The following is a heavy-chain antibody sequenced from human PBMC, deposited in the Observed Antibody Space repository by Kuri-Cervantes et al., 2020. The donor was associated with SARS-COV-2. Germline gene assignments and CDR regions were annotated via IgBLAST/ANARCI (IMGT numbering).Heavy chain of an antibody. D-gene: IGHD4-11*01. V-gene: IGHV1-2*02. Sequence: GGSLRLSCKASGYTFTGYYMHWVRQAPGQGLEWMGWINPNSGGTNYAQKFQGRVTMTRDTSISTAYMELSRLRSDDTAVYYCARSRMTTDAFDIWGQGTMVTVSS. CDR3: ARSRMTTDAFDI. CDR2: INPNSGGT. CDR1: GYTFTGYY. J-gene: IGHJ3*02.